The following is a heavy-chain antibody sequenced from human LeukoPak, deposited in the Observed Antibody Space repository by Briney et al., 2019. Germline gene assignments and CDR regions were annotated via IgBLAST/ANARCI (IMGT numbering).Heavy chain of an antibody. CDR2: IYYSGST. D-gene: IGHD2-2*01. J-gene: IGHJ2*01. CDR1: GGSISSGGYY. CDR3: ARAPRGPAAMTYWYFDL. V-gene: IGHV4-61*08. Sequence: SETLSLTCTVSGGSISSGGYYWSWIRQHPGKGLEWIGYIYYSGSTNYNPSLKSRVTISVDTSKNQFSLKLSSVTAADTAVYYCARAPRGPAAMTYWYFDLWGRGTLVTVSS.